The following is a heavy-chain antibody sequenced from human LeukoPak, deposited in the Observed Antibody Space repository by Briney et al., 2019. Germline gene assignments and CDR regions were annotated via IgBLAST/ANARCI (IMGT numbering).Heavy chain of an antibody. CDR1: VCYISSHY. CDR3: ARTNYYDSSGYRYYYYYYYMDV. V-gene: IGHV4-59*11. D-gene: IGHD3-22*01. Sequence: PSETLSPSGTATVCYISSHYCSWHLHPPGKGLEWILYIYFSGSTNYNPSLKSRVTISVDTSKNQFSLKLSSVTAADTAVYYCARTNYYDSSGYRYYYYYYYMDVWGKGTTVTVSS. CDR2: IYFSGST. J-gene: IGHJ6*03.